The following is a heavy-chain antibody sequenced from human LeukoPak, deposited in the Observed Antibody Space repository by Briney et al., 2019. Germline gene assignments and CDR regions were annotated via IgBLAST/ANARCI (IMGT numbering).Heavy chain of an antibody. J-gene: IGHJ4*02. Sequence: PGGSLRLSCAASGFSFSNSAMHWVRQAPGKGLEWVAFIRYDGSDKYYADSVKGRFTISRDNSKNSLFLQMDSLRTEDTAMYYCAKDLGTSPTPRGYFDHWGQGTLVTVSS. CDR3: AKDLGTSPTPRGYFDH. CDR2: IRYDGSDK. V-gene: IGHV3-30*02. D-gene: IGHD7-27*01. CDR1: GFSFSNSA.